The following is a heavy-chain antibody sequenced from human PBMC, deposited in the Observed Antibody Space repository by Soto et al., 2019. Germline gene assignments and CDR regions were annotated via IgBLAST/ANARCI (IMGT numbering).Heavy chain of an antibody. Sequence: EVQLVESGGGLVQPGGSLRLSCAASGFTFSSYWMHWVRQAPGKGLVWVSRINSDGSSTSYADSVKGRFTISRDNAKNTLYLQMNSLRAEDTAVYYCARNDQYCSGGSCYPDAFDIWGQGTMVTVSS. D-gene: IGHD2-15*01. J-gene: IGHJ3*02. CDR1: GFTFSSYW. CDR3: ARNDQYCSGGSCYPDAFDI. CDR2: INSDGSST. V-gene: IGHV3-74*01.